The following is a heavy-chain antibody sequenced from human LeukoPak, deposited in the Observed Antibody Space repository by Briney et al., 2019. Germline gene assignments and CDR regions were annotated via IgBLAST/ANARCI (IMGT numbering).Heavy chain of an antibody. V-gene: IGHV4-59*01. J-gene: IGHJ4*02. Sequence: PSETLSLTCTVSGGSISSYYWSWIRQPPGKGLEWIGYIYYSGSTNYNPSLKSRVTISVDTSKNQFSLKLSSVTAADTAVYYCARGVISSDFGYWGQGTLVTVSS. CDR3: ARGVISSDFGY. CDR2: IYYSGST. CDR1: GGSISSYY. D-gene: IGHD2/OR15-2a*01.